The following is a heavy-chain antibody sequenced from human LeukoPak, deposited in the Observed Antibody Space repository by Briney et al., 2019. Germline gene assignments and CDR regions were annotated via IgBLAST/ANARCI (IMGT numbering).Heavy chain of an antibody. CDR1: GFTFSTYV. J-gene: IGHJ4*02. Sequence: PGGSLRLSCAASGFTFSTYVMSWVRQAPGKGLEWVPGISGSGGNTYYADSVKGRFTTSRDNAKNTLYLQMNSLRDEDTAVYYCARDSSDTSSWPYYCDYWGQGTLVTVSS. V-gene: IGHV3-23*01. D-gene: IGHD6-13*01. CDR3: ARDSSDTSSWPYYCDY. CDR2: ISGSGGNT.